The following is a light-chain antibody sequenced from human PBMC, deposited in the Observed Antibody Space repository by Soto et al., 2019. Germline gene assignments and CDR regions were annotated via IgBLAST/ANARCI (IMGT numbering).Light chain of an antibody. Sequence: EIVLTQSPGTLSLSPGDRATLSCRASQTLSSTYIAWFQHKPGQAPRLLIYGASSRATALPDRFSGSGSGTDFTLTINRLEPEDFAIYYCHQYGASPWTFGQGTKVEMK. CDR3: HQYGASPWT. J-gene: IGKJ1*01. CDR1: QTLSSTY. V-gene: IGKV3-20*01. CDR2: GAS.